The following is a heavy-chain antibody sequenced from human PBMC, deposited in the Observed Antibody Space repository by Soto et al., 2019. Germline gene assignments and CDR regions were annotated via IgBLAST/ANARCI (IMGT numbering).Heavy chain of an antibody. J-gene: IGHJ4*02. CDR2: IKSRVDGGTT. D-gene: IGHD3-16*01. CDR1: GFTFSGAW. V-gene: IGHV3-15*01. CDR3: AADSPARCRGEFDY. Sequence: EVQLVESGGGSAKPGGSLRLSCAASGFTFSGAWMSWVRQAPGRGLEWVGRIKSRVDGGTTDYAAPVTGRFTISRDDSKNMLYLQINSLKAEDTAVYYCAADSPARCRGEFDYWGQGGLVTVSS.